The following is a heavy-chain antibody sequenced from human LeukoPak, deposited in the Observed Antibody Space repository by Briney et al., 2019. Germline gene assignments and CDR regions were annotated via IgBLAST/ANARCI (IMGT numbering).Heavy chain of an antibody. V-gene: IGHV4-31*03. CDR3: ARQPYDSSGYYSHWYFDL. CDR2: IYYSGST. CDR1: GGSISSGGYY. J-gene: IGHJ2*01. Sequence: SQTLSLTCTVSGGSISSGGYYWSWIRQHPGKGLEWIGYIYYSGSTNYNPSLKSRVTISVDTSKNQFSLKLSSVTAADTAVYYCARQPYDSSGYYSHWYFDLWGRGTLVTVSS. D-gene: IGHD3-22*01.